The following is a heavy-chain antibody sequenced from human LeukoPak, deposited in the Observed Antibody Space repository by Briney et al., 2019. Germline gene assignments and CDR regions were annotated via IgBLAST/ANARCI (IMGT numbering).Heavy chain of an antibody. D-gene: IGHD3-16*01. J-gene: IGHJ4*02. V-gene: IGHV3-48*03. Sequence: GGSLRLSCAASGFTFSDYEMNWVRQAPGKGLEWVSYISMSGSVIHYAGSVKGRFTISRDNSKNSLYLQMNSLRAVDTAVYYCARDGGRTASGFRPHYFDYWGQGALVIVSS. CDR3: ARDGGRTASGFRPHYFDY. CDR1: GFTFSDYE. CDR2: ISMSGSVI.